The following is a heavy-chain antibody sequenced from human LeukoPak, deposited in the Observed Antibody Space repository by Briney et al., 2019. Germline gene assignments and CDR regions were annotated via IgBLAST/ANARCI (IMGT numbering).Heavy chain of an antibody. CDR1: GGSISSYY. CDR3: AREFHGDYADAFDI. D-gene: IGHD4-17*01. V-gene: IGHV4-4*07. CDR2: IYASGNT. J-gene: IGHJ3*02. Sequence: SETLSLTCTVSGGSISSYYWSWIRQPAGKGLEWIGRIYASGNTNYNPSLKSRVTMSVDTSKNLFALKLSSVTAADTAVYYCAREFHGDYADAFDIWGQGTMVTVSS.